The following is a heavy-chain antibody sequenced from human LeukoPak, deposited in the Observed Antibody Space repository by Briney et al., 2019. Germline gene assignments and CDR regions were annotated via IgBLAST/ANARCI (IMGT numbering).Heavy chain of an antibody. CDR2: ISGSGGST. V-gene: IGHV3-23*01. CDR1: GFTFSSYA. J-gene: IGHJ3*02. Sequence: GGSLRLSCAASGFTFSSYAMSWVRQAPGKGLEWVSAISGSGGSTYYADSVKGRFTISRDNAKNSLYLQMNSLRAEDTAVYYCARTRNGGTNAFDIWGQGTMVTVSS. D-gene: IGHD3-16*01. CDR3: ARTRNGGTNAFDI.